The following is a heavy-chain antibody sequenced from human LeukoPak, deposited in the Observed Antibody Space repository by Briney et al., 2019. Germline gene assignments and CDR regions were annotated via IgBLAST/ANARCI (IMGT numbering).Heavy chain of an antibody. D-gene: IGHD2-21*02. V-gene: IGHV4-59*08. Sequence: ASETLSLTCTVSGGSISSYYWSWIRQPPGKGLEWIGYIYYSGSTNYNPSLKSRVTISVDTSKNQFSLKLSSVTAADTAVYYCARHRVVTAAIVYGMDVWGQGTTVTVSS. CDR1: GGSISSYY. CDR2: IYYSGST. J-gene: IGHJ6*02. CDR3: ARHRVVTAAIVYGMDV.